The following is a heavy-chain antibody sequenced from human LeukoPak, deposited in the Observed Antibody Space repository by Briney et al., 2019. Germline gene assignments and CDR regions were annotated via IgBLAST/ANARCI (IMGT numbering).Heavy chain of an antibody. D-gene: IGHD5-18*01. CDR2: INPNSGGT. CDR3: ARGGSDSYGYYYYYGMDV. CDR1: GYTFTGYY. J-gene: IGHJ6*02. Sequence: ASVKVSCKASGYTFTGYYMHWVRQAPGQGLEWMGWINPNSGGTNYAQKFQGWVTMTRDTSTSTAYMELSRLRSDDTAVYYCARGGSDSYGYYYYYGMDVWGQGTTVTVSS. V-gene: IGHV1-2*04.